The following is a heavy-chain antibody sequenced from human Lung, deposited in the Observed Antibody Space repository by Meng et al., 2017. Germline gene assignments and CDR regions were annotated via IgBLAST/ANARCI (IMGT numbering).Heavy chain of an antibody. CDR2: INHSGST. CDR1: GGSFSDYY. Sequence: QVRLQQWGAGLLKPSETRSLTCVVSGGSFSDYYRSWIRQPPGKGLEGIGEINHSGSTNYNPSLESRATISVDTSQNNLSLKLSSVTAADSAVYYCARGPTTMAHDFDYWGQGTLVTVSS. V-gene: IGHV4-34*01. D-gene: IGHD4-11*01. CDR3: ARGPTTMAHDFDY. J-gene: IGHJ4*02.